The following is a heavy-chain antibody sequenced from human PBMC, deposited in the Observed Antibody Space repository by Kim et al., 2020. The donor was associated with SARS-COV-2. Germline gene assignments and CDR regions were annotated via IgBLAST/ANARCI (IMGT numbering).Heavy chain of an antibody. CDR1: GGSISSSSYY. Sequence: SETLSLTCTVSGGSISSSSYYWGWIRQPPGKGLEWIGSIYYSGSTYYNPSLKSRVTISVDTSKNQFSLKLSSVTAADTAVYYCARRVVIHWYFDVWGRGTLVTVSS. J-gene: IGHJ2*01. CDR2: IYYSGST. CDR3: ARRVVIHWYFDV. D-gene: IGHD3-22*01. V-gene: IGHV4-39*01.